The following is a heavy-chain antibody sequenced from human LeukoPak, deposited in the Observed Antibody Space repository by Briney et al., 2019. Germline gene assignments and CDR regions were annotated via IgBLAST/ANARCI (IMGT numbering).Heavy chain of an antibody. CDR2: ISYGGSNK. CDR3: ARPLGYCSGGSCYPFDC. Sequence: GGSLRLSCAASGFTFSSYGMHWVRQAPGKGLEWVAVISYGGSNKYYADSVKGRFTISRDDAKNSLYLQMNSLRAEGTAVYYCARPLGYCSGGSCYPFDCWGQGVLVTVPS. D-gene: IGHD2-15*01. V-gene: IGHV3-30*03. J-gene: IGHJ4*02. CDR1: GFTFSSYG.